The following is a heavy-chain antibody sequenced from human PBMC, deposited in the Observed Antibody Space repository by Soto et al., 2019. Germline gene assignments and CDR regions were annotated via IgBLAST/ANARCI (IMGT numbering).Heavy chain of an antibody. Sequence: QLQLQESGPGLVKPSETLSLTCTVSGGSISSSIYYGGWIRQTPGKGLEWNGTIYDGGSTYYNPCLKTRVTMSVYTSKKQFSLKLSSVTAAHTALYYCARGCGGYGGYGGPWDIWGLGTIVTVSS. D-gene: IGHD5-12*01. CDR1: GGSISSSIYY. J-gene: IGHJ3*02. V-gene: IGHV4-39*01. CDR2: IYDGGST. CDR3: ARGCGGYGGYGGPWDI.